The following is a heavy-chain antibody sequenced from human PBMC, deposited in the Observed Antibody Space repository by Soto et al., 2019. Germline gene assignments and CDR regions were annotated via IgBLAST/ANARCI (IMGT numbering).Heavy chain of an antibody. D-gene: IGHD5-18*01. J-gene: IGHJ3*02. CDR1: GFTFSSYE. Sequence: GGSLRLSCAASGFTFSSYEMNWVRQAPGKGLEWVSYISSSGSTIYYADSVKGRFTISRDNAKNSLYLQMNSLRAEDTAVYYCASDVDTAASAFDIWGQGTMVTVSS. V-gene: IGHV3-48*03. CDR3: ASDVDTAASAFDI. CDR2: ISSSGSTI.